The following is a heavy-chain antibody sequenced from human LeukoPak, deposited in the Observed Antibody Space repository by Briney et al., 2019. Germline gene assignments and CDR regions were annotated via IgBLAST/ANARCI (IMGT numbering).Heavy chain of an antibody. Sequence: SETLSLTCTVSGGSISSYYWSWIRQPPGKGLEWIGYIYYSGSTNYNPSLKSRVTISVDTSKNQFSLRLSSVTAADTAVYYCARAYSSGWLGPVNYYYYYMDVWGKGTTVTVSS. CDR2: IYYSGST. V-gene: IGHV4-59*01. CDR3: ARAYSSGWLGPVNYYYYYMDV. CDR1: GGSISSYY. J-gene: IGHJ6*03. D-gene: IGHD6-19*01.